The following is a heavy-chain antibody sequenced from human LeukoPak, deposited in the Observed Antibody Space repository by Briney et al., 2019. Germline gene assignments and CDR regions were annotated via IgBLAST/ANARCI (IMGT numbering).Heavy chain of an antibody. Sequence: PSETLSLTCTVSGGSISSYYWSWIRQPPGKGLEWIGYVFYSGSTNYNPSLTSRVTISVDTSKNQFSLKLSSVTAADTAVYYCARPSHGVYDSSGYYSHFDYWGKGTLVTVSS. V-gene: IGHV4-59*08. CDR3: ARPSHGVYDSSGYYSHFDY. D-gene: IGHD3-22*01. J-gene: IGHJ4*02. CDR2: VFYSGST. CDR1: GGSISSYY.